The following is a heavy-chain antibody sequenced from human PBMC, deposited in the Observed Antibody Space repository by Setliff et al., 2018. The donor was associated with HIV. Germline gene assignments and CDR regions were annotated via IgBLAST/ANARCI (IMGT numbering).Heavy chain of an antibody. CDR3: AKPSSSWDGGFFDP. V-gene: IGHV3-11*04. CDR2: ISGGGTTI. CDR1: GFTFNNYY. D-gene: IGHD6-13*01. J-gene: IGHJ5*02. Sequence: GESLKISCAASGFTFNNYYMSWIRQAPGKGLEWLAYISGGGTTIYYADSVRGRFTISRDNAKKSLFLQMNSLRAEDTAVYYCAKPSSSWDGGFFDPWGLGTLVTVS.